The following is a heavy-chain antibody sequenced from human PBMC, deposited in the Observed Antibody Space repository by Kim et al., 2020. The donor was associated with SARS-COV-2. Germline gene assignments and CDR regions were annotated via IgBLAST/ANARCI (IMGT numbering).Heavy chain of an antibody. V-gene: IGHV3-30*02. Sequence: ADSVKGRFTISRDNSKNTLYLQMNSLRAEDTAVYYCAKSGYYDSSGYYYDYWGQGTLVTVSS. J-gene: IGHJ4*02. D-gene: IGHD3-22*01. CDR3: AKSGYYDSSGYYYDY.